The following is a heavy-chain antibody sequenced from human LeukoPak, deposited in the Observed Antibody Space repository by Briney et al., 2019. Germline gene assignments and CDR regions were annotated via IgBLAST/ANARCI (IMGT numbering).Heavy chain of an antibody. CDR3: AKGDHFAS. V-gene: IGHV3-9*01. CDR1: GFTFDDYT. Sequence: GGSLRLSCAASGFTFDDYTMHWVRQAPGEGLEWVSGITWNSGSIGYADSVRGRFTISRDNAKNSLYLEMNSLRAEDTALYYCAKGDHFASWGQGTLVTVSS. J-gene: IGHJ4*02. CDR2: ITWNSGSI.